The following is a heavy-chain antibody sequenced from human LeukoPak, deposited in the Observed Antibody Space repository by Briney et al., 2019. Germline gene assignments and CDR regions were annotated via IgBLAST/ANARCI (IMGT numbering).Heavy chain of an antibody. CDR1: GYSISSGYY. J-gene: IGHJ3*02. CDR2: IYHSGST. D-gene: IGHD4-17*01. Sequence: NPSETLSLTCAVSGYSISSGYYWGWIRQPPGKGLEWIGSIYHSGSTYYNPSLKSRATMSVDTSKNQFSLKLSSVTAADTAVYYCARTDYGDYVAFDIWGQGTMVTVSS. V-gene: IGHV4-38-2*01. CDR3: ARTDYGDYVAFDI.